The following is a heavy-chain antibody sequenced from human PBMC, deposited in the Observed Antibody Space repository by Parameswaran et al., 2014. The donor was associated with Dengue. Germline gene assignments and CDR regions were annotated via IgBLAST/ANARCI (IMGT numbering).Heavy chain of an antibody. CDR2: ISGSGGST. Sequence: GESLKISCAASGFTFSSYAMSWVRQAPGKGLEWVSAISGSGGSTYYADSVKGRFTISRDNSKNTLYLQMNSLRAEDTAVYYCAKDLQTGYANYYYYYGMDVWGQGTTVTVSS. CDR3: AKDLQTGYANYYYYYGMDV. V-gene: IGHV3-23*01. CDR1: GFTFSSYA. D-gene: IGHD3-9*01. J-gene: IGHJ6*02.